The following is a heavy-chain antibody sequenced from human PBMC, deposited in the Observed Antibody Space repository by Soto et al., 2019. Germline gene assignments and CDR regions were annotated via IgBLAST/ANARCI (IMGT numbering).Heavy chain of an antibody. D-gene: IGHD3-16*01. CDR1: GGSISSGGYY. Sequence: QVQLQESGPGLVKPSQTLSLTCTVSGGSISSGGYYWSWIRQHPGKGLEWIGYIYYSGSTYYNPSLKSRVTKSVDTYKNQFSLKLSSVTAADTAVYYCARNPILGERTFDYWGQGTLVTVSS. CDR2: IYYSGST. V-gene: IGHV4-31*03. J-gene: IGHJ4*02. CDR3: ARNPILGERTFDY.